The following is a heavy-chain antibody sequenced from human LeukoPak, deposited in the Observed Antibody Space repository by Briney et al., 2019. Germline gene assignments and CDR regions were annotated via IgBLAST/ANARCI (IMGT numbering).Heavy chain of an antibody. D-gene: IGHD1-1*01. CDR1: GFTFSNYA. V-gene: IGHV3-9*01. Sequence: GGSLRLSCAGSGFTFSNYAMHWVRQAPGKGLEWVSGISWNSGSIGYADSVKGRFTISRDNAKNSLYLQMNSLRAEDTALYYCAKDRNWNDAGYYFDYWGQGTLVTVSS. CDR3: AKDRNWNDAGYYFDY. CDR2: ISWNSGSI. J-gene: IGHJ4*02.